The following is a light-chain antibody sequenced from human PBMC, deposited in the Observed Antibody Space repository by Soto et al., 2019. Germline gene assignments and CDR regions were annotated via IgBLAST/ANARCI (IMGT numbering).Light chain of an antibody. CDR3: QQLSTYPIT. V-gene: IGKV1-5*01. CDR2: DAS. J-gene: IGKJ5*01. Sequence: DIQMTQSPSTLSASVGDRVPITCRASQSISSWLAWYQQKPGKAPKLLIYDASSLERGVPSRFSGGSSGADFTLTISSLQPEDFGTYYCQQLSTYPITFGQGTRLEIK. CDR1: QSISSW.